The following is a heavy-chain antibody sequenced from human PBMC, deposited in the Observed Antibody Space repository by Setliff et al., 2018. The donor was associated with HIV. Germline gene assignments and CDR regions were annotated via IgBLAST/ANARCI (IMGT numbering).Heavy chain of an antibody. CDR3: ARSVDTTLVPAYYFDY. CDR2: IYYRGST. D-gene: IGHD5-18*01. Sequence: SETLSLTCTVSGGSISGYYWSWIRQPPGKGLEWIGYIYYRGSTDYNPSLKSRVTISIGTSKNQFSLKLSSVTAADTAVYYCARSVDTTLVPAYYFDYWGQGTLVTVSS. V-gene: IGHV4-59*01. J-gene: IGHJ4*02. CDR1: GGSISGYY.